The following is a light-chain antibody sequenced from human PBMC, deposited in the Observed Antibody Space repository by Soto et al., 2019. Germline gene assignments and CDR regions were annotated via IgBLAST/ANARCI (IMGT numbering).Light chain of an antibody. CDR3: AAWDDSLSGRV. CDR1: SSNIGSNY. CDR2: RNN. J-gene: IGLJ1*01. V-gene: IGLV1-47*01. Sequence: SVLTQPPSASGAAGQVVTISCSGSSSNIGSNYVYWYQQLPGTAPKLLIYRNNQRPSGVPDRFSGSKSGTSASLAISGLRSEDEADYYCAAWDDSLSGRVFGTGTKVTVL.